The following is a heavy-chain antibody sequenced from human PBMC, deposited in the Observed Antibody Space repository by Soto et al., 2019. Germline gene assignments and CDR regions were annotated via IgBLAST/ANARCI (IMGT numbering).Heavy chain of an antibody. CDR2: ISAHNGNT. Sequence: QVHLVQSGAEVKKPGASVKVSCQGSGYAFTTYGITWVRQAPGQGLEWMGWISAHNGNTNYAQQLQGRVTVTRDTSTSTAYMALRSLRYDDTAVYYCARGRDGDYWGQGALVTVSS. V-gene: IGHV1-18*01. CDR1: GYAFTTYG. CDR3: ARGRDGDY. J-gene: IGHJ4*02. D-gene: IGHD6-6*01.